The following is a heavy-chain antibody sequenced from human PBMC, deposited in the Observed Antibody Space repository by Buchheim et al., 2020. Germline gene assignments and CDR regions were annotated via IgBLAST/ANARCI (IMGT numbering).Heavy chain of an antibody. CDR1: GFTFSSYA. Sequence: QVQLVESGGGVVQPGRSLRLSCAASGFTFSSYAMHWVRQAPGTGLEWVAVISYDGSNKYYADSVKGRFTISRDNSKNTLYLQMNSLRAEDTAVYYCARSRITMIVVVSPPDYWGQGTL. J-gene: IGHJ4*02. CDR3: ARSRITMIVVVSPPDY. V-gene: IGHV3-30*04. CDR2: ISYDGSNK. D-gene: IGHD3-22*01.